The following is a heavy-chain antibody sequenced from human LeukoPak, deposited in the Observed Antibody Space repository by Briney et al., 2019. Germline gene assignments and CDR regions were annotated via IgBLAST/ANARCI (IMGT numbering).Heavy chain of an antibody. Sequence: SETLSLTCTVSGGSISSGDYYWSWIRQPPGKGLEWIGYIYYSGSTYYNPSLKSRVTISVDTSKNQFSLKLSSVTAADTAVYYCARGGYSHLGHRLFDYWGQGTLVTVSS. CDR1: GGSISSGDYY. D-gene: IGHD5-18*01. CDR2: IYYSGST. J-gene: IGHJ4*02. V-gene: IGHV4-30-4*08. CDR3: ARGGYSHLGHRLFDY.